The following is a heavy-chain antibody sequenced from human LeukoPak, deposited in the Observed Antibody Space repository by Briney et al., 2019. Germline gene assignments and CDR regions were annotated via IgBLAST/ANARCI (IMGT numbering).Heavy chain of an antibody. J-gene: IGHJ4*02. D-gene: IGHD7-27*01. CDR3: TKWDWGFLFDY. Sequence: PGGSLSLSCAASGFTFSIYAISWLRQAPGKGLEGVSTIIVSSGRTYYADSVKGRFTISRDNSKNTLYLQTTPLRADYPVRYSWTKWDWGFLFDYWGQGTLVTVSS. CDR2: IIVSSGRT. V-gene: IGHV3-23*01. CDR1: GFTFSIYA.